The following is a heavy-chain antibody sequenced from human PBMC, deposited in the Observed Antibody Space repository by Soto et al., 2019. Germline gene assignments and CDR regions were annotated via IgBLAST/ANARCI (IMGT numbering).Heavy chain of an antibody. V-gene: IGHV3-15*07. Sequence: EVQLVESGGGLVKPGGSLRLSCAASGFTFSNAWMNWVRQAPGKGLEWVGRIKSKNDGGTTDYAAPVKGRFTISRDDSKNTLYLQMNSLKTEDTAVYYCTTESEGGDYWGQGTLVTVSS. CDR2: IKSKNDGGTT. D-gene: IGHD3-16*01. CDR1: GFTFSNAW. CDR3: TTESEGGDY. J-gene: IGHJ4*02.